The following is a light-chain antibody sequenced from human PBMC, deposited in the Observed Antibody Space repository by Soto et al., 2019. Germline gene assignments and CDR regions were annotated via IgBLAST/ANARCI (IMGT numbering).Light chain of an antibody. CDR2: KAS. V-gene: IGKV1-5*03. CDR1: QSISSW. Sequence: DIQMTQSPSTLSASVGDRVTITCRASQSISSWLAWYQQKPGTAPKLLIYKASSLQSGVPSRFSGSGSGTEFTLTISSLQPNDFATYYCQQCSSYPYTFGQGTKLEIK. J-gene: IGKJ2*01. CDR3: QQCSSYPYT.